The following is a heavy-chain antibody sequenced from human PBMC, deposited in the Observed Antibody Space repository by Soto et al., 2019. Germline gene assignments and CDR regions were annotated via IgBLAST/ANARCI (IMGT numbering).Heavy chain of an antibody. CDR2: ISYDGSKK. Sequence: QVQLVEPGGGVVQPGRSLRLSCAASGFSFSNNGMHWVRQAPGKGLEWVAIISYDGSKKYYADSVKGRFTISRDNSENTLYLQMNRLRVEDTAIYYCAKDRVESGLGEIDYWGQGTLVTVSS. CDR1: GFSFSNNG. V-gene: IGHV3-30*18. CDR3: AKDRVESGLGEIDY. D-gene: IGHD3-16*01. J-gene: IGHJ4*02.